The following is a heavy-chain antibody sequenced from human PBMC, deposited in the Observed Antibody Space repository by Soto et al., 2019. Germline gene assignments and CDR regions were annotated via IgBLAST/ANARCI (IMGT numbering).Heavy chain of an antibody. J-gene: IGHJ4*02. CDR3: AKEDSSGWYDDY. CDR2: ISGNGGST. D-gene: IGHD6-19*01. CDR1: GFTFSNGA. V-gene: IGHV3-23*01. Sequence: GGSLRLSCAASGFTFSNGAMNWVRQAPGKGLEWVSTISGNGGSTYYADSVKGRFTISRDNSKNTLYLQMNSLRAEDTAVYYCAKEDSSGWYDDYWGQGTLVTVSS.